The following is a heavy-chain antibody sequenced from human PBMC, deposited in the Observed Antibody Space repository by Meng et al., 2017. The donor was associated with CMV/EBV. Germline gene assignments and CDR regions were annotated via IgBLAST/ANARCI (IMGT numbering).Heavy chain of an antibody. V-gene: IGHV3-30*02. Sequence: GGSLRLSCAASGFTFSSYGMHWVRQAPGKGLEWVAFIRYDGSNKYYADSVKGRSTISRDNSKNTLYLQMNSLRAEDTAVYYCAKDRVSQFDYWGQGTLVTVSS. CDR3: AKDRVSQFDY. D-gene: IGHD4-11*01. J-gene: IGHJ4*02. CDR1: GFTFSSYG. CDR2: IRYDGSNK.